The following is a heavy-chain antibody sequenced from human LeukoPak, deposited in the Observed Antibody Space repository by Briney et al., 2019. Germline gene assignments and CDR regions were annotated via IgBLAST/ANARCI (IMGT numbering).Heavy chain of an antibody. CDR3: AKSTSSGWYLLDY. CDR2: ISGSGGST. D-gene: IGHD6-19*01. J-gene: IGHJ4*02. Sequence: GGSLRLSCAASGFPFSNYVMSWVRQPPGKGLEWVSAISGSGGSTYYADSVKGRFTISRDNSKNTLYLQMNSLRAEDTAVYYCAKSTSSGWYLLDYWGQGTLVTVSS. V-gene: IGHV3-23*01. CDR1: GFPFSNYV.